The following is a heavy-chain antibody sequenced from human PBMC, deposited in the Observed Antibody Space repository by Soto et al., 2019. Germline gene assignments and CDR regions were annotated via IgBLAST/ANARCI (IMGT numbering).Heavy chain of an antibody. CDR3: ARHTPAISISDH. CDR2: IYDSGST. J-gene: IGHJ4*02. Sequence: PSETLSLTCTVSGGSISSSSYYWGWIRQPPGKGLEWIGSIYDSGSTYYNSSLKSRVTISVDTSKNQFSLKLSSVTAADTAVYYCARHTPAISISDHWGQGTLVTVSS. D-gene: IGHD2-15*01. V-gene: IGHV4-39*01. CDR1: GGSISSSSYY.